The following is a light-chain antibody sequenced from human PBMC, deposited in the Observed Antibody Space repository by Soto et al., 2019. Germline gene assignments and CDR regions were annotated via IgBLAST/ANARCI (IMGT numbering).Light chain of an antibody. CDR3: QQRHNWRLT. V-gene: IGKV3-11*01. CDR1: PSVSSS. J-gene: IGKJ3*01. Sequence: EFVVTQSPATLSLSPGERATLSCRASPSVSSSLAWYQQKPGQAPRLLIYDASKRATGIPARFSGSGSGTDFTLTISSLEPEEFAVYYGQQRHNWRLTCGPGTRVDI. CDR2: DAS.